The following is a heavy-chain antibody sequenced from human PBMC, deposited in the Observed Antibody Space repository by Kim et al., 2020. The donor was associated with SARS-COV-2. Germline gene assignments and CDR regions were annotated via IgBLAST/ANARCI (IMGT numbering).Heavy chain of an antibody. CDR3: AKNSGWYYL. Sequence: GGSLRLSCEASGFSLSTTDMTWVRQTPGKGLEWVTTLMTNGVPEYADSVRGRFTVSRDTSKNALYLVMNSLRFEDTAMYFCAKNSGWYYLWGQEMLVTVSS. D-gene: IGHD6-19*01. J-gene: IGHJ4*02. V-gene: IGHV3-23*01. CDR2: LMTNGVP. CDR1: GFSLSTTD.